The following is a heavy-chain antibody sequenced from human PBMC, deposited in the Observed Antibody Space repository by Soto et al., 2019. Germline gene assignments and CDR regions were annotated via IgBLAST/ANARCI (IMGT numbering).Heavy chain of an antibody. V-gene: IGHV1-2*02. Sequence: GASVKVSCKASGYTFTDYYMHWVRQAPGQGLEWMGWINPNSGGTYHAQKFQGRVTMARDTSISTAYMELSRLGSDDTAVYYCAKSLTTVTTLVDYWGQGTLVTVSS. CDR3: AKSLTTVTTLVDY. D-gene: IGHD4-17*01. J-gene: IGHJ4*02. CDR1: GYTFTDYY. CDR2: INPNSGGT.